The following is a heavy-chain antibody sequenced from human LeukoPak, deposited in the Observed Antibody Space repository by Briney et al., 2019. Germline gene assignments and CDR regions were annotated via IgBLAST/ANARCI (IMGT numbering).Heavy chain of an antibody. Sequence: GGSLRHSCAASGYTFSSYEMHWVRPAPGKGLEWVSYISSTGTTIYYADSVKGRFTISRDNAKNSLYLQMNSLRAEDTAIYYCAIERRIQSEGVSDYWGQGTLVPVSS. CDR1: GYTFSSYE. V-gene: IGHV3-48*03. D-gene: IGHD2/OR15-2a*01. CDR3: AIERRIQSEGVSDY. J-gene: IGHJ4*02. CDR2: ISSTGTTI.